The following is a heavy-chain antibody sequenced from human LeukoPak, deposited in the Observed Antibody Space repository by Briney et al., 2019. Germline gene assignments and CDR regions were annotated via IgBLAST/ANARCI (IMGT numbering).Heavy chain of an antibody. J-gene: IGHJ5*02. V-gene: IGHV4-39*07. CDR3: ARAGYGEFWFDP. D-gene: IGHD4-17*01. CDR1: GGSISSSSYY. CDR2: IYYSGST. Sequence: PSETLSLTCTVSGGSISSSSYYWGWIRQPPGKGLEWIGSIYYSGSTYYNPSLKSRVTISVDTSKNQFSLKLSSVTAADTAVYYCARAGYGEFWFDPWGQGTLVTVSS.